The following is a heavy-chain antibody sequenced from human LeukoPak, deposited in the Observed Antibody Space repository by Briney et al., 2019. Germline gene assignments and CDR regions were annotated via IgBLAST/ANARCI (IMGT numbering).Heavy chain of an antibody. Sequence: PGGSLRLSCVASEFTFNNYWMFWVRQVPGKGLVWVSRVTSEGSSTTYADSVKGRFTITRDNAKNSLYLQMNSLRAEDTAVYYCARPPIGSSWYARFYDYWGQGTLVTVSS. V-gene: IGHV3-74*01. D-gene: IGHD6-13*01. CDR3: ARPPIGSSWYARFYDY. CDR1: EFTFNNYW. CDR2: VTSEGSST. J-gene: IGHJ4*02.